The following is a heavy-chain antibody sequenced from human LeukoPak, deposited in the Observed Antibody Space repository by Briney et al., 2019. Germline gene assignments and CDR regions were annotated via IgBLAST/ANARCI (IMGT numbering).Heavy chain of an antibody. CDR3: ARGVVVIRIPYFQH. V-gene: IGHV3-30*04. J-gene: IGHJ1*01. Sequence: PGGSLRPSCAASGFSYSSYAMHWVRQAPGKGLEWVAVISYDGSNKYYADSVKGRFTISRDNSKNTLYLQMNSLRAEDTAVYYCARGVVVIRIPYFQHWGQGILVTVSS. CDR1: GFSYSSYA. CDR2: ISYDGSNK. D-gene: IGHD3-22*01.